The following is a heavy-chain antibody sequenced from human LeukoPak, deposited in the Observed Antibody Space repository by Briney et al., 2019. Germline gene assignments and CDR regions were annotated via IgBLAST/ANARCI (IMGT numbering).Heavy chain of an antibody. CDR3: ASTPTDY. Sequence: GGSLRLSCAASGFTFSSYAMHWVRQAPGKGLEWVAVISYDGGNKYYADSVKGRFTISRDNSKNTLYLQMNSLRAEDTAVYYCASTPTDYWGQGTLVTVSS. V-gene: IGHV3-30-3*01. J-gene: IGHJ4*02. CDR1: GFTFSSYA. CDR2: ISYDGGNK.